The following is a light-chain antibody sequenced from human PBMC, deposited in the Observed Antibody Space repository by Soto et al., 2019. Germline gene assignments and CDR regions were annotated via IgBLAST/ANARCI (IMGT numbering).Light chain of an antibody. V-gene: IGKV1-39*01. CDR1: QSISSY. CDR2: GAS. Sequence: DIQMTPSPSSLSASVGDRVTITCRASQSISSYLNWYQQKPGKAPILLIYGASNLQSGVPSRFSGGGSGTEFTLTISSLQHEDFATNYCQQSYSPVSTIFGQGTKLEI. J-gene: IGKJ2*01. CDR3: QQSYSPVSTI.